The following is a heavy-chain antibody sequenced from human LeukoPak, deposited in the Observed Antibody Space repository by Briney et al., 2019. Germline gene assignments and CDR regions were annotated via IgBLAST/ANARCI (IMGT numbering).Heavy chain of an antibody. V-gene: IGHV4-61*02. Sequence: PSETLSLTCTVSGGSISSSSYYWSWIRQPAGKGLQWIGRIYTSGSTNYNPSLKSRVTMSVDTSKNQFSLKLSSVTAADTAVYYCASGVTVTKTNAFDIWGQGTMVTVSS. D-gene: IGHD4-17*01. J-gene: IGHJ3*02. CDR3: ASGVTVTKTNAFDI. CDR1: GGSISSSSYY. CDR2: IYTSGST.